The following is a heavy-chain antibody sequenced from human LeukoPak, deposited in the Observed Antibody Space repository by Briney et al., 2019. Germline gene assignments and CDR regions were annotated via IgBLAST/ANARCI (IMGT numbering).Heavy chain of an antibody. D-gene: IGHD3-10*01. CDR3: ARDVWFGELPFDY. CDR1: GFTFSSYS. V-gene: IGHV3-21*01. J-gene: IGHJ4*02. CDR2: ISSSSSYI. Sequence: GGSLRLSCAASGFTFSSYSMNWVRQAPGKGLEWVSSISSSSSYIYYADSVKGRLTISRDNAKNSLYLQMNSLRAEDTAVYYCARDVWFGELPFDYWGQGTLVTVSS.